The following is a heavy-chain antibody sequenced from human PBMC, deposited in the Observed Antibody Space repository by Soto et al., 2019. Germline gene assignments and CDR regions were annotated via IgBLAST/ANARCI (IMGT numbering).Heavy chain of an antibody. CDR2: IYYSGST. J-gene: IGHJ3*01. CDR1: GGSISSGGYY. D-gene: IGHD5-12*01. V-gene: IGHV4-31*01. Sequence: QVQLQESGPGLVKPSQTLSLTCTVSGGSISSGGYYWSWIRQHPGKGLEWIGYIYYSGSTYYNPSLKSQVTKSVGTSNNQLSLKVGAVTAAGTAVYYCARYMDIVATIRGALDLWGPGTMVTGSA. CDR3: ARYMDIVATIRGALDL.